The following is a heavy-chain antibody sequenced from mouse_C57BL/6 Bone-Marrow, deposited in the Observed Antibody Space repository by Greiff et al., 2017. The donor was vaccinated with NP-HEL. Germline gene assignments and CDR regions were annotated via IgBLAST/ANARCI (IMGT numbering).Heavy chain of an antibody. CDR3: ARSRLTGAWFAY. D-gene: IGHD4-1*01. CDR2: INPNNGGT. Sequence: QLQQSGPELVKPGASVKMSCKASGYTFTDYNMHWVKQSHGKSLEWIGYINPNNGGTSYNQKFKGKATLTVNKSSSAAYMELRSLTSEDSAVYYCARSRLTGAWFAYWGQGTLVTVSA. J-gene: IGHJ3*01. V-gene: IGHV1-22*01. CDR1: GYTFTDYN.